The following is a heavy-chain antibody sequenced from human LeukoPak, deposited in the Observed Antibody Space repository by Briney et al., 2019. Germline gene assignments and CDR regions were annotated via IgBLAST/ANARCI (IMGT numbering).Heavy chain of an antibody. CDR2: IKQDGSEK. CDR1: GFTFSSYW. V-gene: IGHV3-7*01. J-gene: IGHJ4*02. CDR3: ARRRYSGSSQHFDY. D-gene: IGHD1-26*01. Sequence: PGGSLRLSCAASGFTFSSYWMSWVRQAPGKGLEWVANIKQDGSEKYYVDPVKGRFTISRDNAKNSLYLQMNSLRAEDTAVYYCARRRYSGSSQHFDYWGQGTLVTVSS.